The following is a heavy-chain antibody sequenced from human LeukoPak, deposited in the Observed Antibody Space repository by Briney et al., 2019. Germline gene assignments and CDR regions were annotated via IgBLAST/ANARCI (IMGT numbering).Heavy chain of an antibody. Sequence: GGSLRLSCAASGFTFSSYSMNWVRQAPGKGLEWVSSISSSSSYIYYADSVKGRFTISRDNAKNSLYLQMNSLRAEDTAVYYCAIEHYDYVWGSYRYGDYWGQGTLVTVSS. CDR2: ISSSSSYI. V-gene: IGHV3-21*01. D-gene: IGHD3-16*02. J-gene: IGHJ4*02. CDR3: AIEHYDYVWGSYRYGDY. CDR1: GFTFSSYS.